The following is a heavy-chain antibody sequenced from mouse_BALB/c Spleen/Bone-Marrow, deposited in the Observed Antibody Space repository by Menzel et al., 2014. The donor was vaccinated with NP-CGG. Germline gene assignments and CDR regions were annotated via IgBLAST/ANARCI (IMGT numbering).Heavy chain of an antibody. Sequence: DVQLQESGGGPVQPGGSLKLSCAASGFDFSRYWMTWVRQAPGKGLEWIGEINPDSSTINYTPSLKEKFIISRDNAKNTLYLQMSKVRSEDTALYYCARPGYYGYQDVWGAGTTVTVSS. CDR1: GFDFSRYW. CDR2: INPDSSTI. CDR3: ARPGYYGYQDV. J-gene: IGHJ1*01. D-gene: IGHD1-2*01. V-gene: IGHV4-1*02.